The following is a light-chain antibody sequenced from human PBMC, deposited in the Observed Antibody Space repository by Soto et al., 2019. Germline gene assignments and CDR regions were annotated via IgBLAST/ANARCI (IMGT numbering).Light chain of an antibody. CDR2: DAS. Sequence: DIQMTQSPSTLSASVGDRXXXXXXASQSISSWLAWYQQKPGKAPKLLTYDASSLESGVPSRFSGSGSGTEFTLTISSLQPEDFATYYCLQHNSYPRTFGQGTKV. V-gene: IGKV1-5*01. CDR1: QSISSW. J-gene: IGKJ1*01. CDR3: LQHNSYPRT.